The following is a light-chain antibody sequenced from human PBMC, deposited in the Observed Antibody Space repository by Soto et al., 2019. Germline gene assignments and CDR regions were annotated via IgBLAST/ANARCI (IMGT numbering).Light chain of an antibody. CDR1: YSDVGGYNY. V-gene: IGLV2-14*03. CDR2: DVD. Sequence: QSALTQPASVSGSPGQSITISCTGTYSDVGGYNYVSWYQQHPGRAPKLIIHDVDRRPSGVSNRFSASKSGTTASLTISGLRPEDEADYYCCSYASSTSYVSGTGTKVTVL. J-gene: IGLJ1*01. CDR3: CSYASSTSYV.